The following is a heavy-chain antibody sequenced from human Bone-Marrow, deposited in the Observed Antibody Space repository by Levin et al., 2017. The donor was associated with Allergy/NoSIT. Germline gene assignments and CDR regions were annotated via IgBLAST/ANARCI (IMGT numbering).Heavy chain of an antibody. J-gene: IGHJ6*02. D-gene: IGHD6-13*01. V-gene: IGHV3-23*01. CDR1: GFTFSSYA. CDR2: ISGSGGST. Sequence: PGGSLRLSCAASGFTFSSYAMSWVRQAPGKGLEWVSAISGSGGSTYYADSVKGRFTISRDNSKNTLYLQMNSLRAEDTAVYYCAKVYRRGYSRKGVPKGVHGMDVWGQGTTVTVSS. CDR3: AKVYRRGYSRKGVPKGVHGMDV.